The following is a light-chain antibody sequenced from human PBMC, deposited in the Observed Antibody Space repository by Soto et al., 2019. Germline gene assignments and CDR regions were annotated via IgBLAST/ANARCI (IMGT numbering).Light chain of an antibody. Sequence: DIQMTQSPSALSASVGDTVTITCRASQSIAASLAWYQHKPGEAPKLLIYDVSSLETGVPSRFSGSGSGTEFSLTIRGLQPDDFATYYCQQYDYSRTFGQGTRLEIK. CDR3: QQYDYSRT. CDR2: DVS. CDR1: QSIAAS. J-gene: IGKJ5*01. V-gene: IGKV1-5*01.